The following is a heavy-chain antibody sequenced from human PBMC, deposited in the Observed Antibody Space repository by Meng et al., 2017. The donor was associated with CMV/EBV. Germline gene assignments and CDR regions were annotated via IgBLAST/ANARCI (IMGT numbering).Heavy chain of an antibody. Sequence: GESLKISCKGSGYSFTSYWIGWVRQMPGKGLEWMGIIYPGDSDTRYSPSFQGQVTISADKSISTAYLQWSSLKASDTAMYYCARFRGATYYDFWSGYYSPYYFDYWGQGTLVTVSP. CDR2: IYPGDSDT. CDR1: GYSFTSYW. D-gene: IGHD3-3*01. V-gene: IGHV5-51*01. CDR3: ARFRGATYYDFWSGYYSPYYFDY. J-gene: IGHJ4*02.